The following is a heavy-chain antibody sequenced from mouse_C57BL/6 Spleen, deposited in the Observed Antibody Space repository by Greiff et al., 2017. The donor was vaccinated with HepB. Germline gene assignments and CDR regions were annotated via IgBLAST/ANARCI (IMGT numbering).Heavy chain of an antibody. D-gene: IGHD1-1*01. Sequence: EVMLVESGGDLVKPGGSLKLSCAASGFTFSSYGMSWVRQTPDKRLEWVATISSGGSYTYYPDSVKGRFTISRDNAKNTLYLQMSSLKSEDTAMYYCARHEGYYGSSDPGDYWGQGTTLTVSS. J-gene: IGHJ2*01. CDR1: GFTFSSYG. CDR3: ARHEGYYGSSDPGDY. V-gene: IGHV5-6*01. CDR2: ISSGGSYT.